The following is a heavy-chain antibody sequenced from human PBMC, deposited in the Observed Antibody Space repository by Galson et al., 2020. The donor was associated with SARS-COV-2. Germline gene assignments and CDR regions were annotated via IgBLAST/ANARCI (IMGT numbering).Heavy chain of an antibody. D-gene: IGHD6-25*01. J-gene: IGHJ1*01. CDR3: TQTGYSTGDFQH. V-gene: IGHV1-46*03. CDR2: IHPSGGAT. CDR1: GYTFIIHD. Sequence: ASVKVSCKLSGYTFIIHDMHWVRQAPGQGLAWMGMIHPSGGATSYAQKFQGRVSMSRDTSTTTVHMELSSLRSEDTAVYYCTQTGYSTGDFQHWGQGTLVTVSS.